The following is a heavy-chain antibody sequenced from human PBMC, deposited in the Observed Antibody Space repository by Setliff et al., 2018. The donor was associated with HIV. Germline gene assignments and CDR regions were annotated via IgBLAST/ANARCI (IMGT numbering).Heavy chain of an antibody. CDR2: IYYSGST. V-gene: IGHV4-39*01. D-gene: IGHD6-19*01. J-gene: IGHJ4*02. Sequence: PSETLSLTCTVSGGAISSGGYYWGWIRQPPGKGLEWIGSIYYSGSTYYNPSLKSRVTISVDTSKNQFSLKLSSVTAADTAVYYCARNQPPPSKQWLVDTTDYWGQGTLVTVSS. CDR1: GGAISSGGYY. CDR3: ARNQPPPSKQWLVDTTDY.